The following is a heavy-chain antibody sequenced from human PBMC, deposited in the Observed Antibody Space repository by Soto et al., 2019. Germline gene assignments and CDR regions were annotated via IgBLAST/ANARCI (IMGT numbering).Heavy chain of an antibody. J-gene: IGHJ4*02. Sequence: QVQLQESGPGLVKPSETLSLTCTVSGGSISSYYWSWIRQPPGKGLEWIGYIYYSGSTNYNPSLKSRVTISVDTSKNQFSLKLSSVTAADTVVYYCARVYGGAFDYWGQGTLVTVSS. CDR1: GGSISSYY. D-gene: IGHD4-17*01. V-gene: IGHV4-59*01. CDR3: ARVYGGAFDY. CDR2: IYYSGST.